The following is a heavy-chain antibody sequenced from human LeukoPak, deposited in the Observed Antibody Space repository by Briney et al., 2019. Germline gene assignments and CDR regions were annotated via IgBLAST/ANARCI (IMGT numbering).Heavy chain of an antibody. J-gene: IGHJ2*01. CDR2: IKQDGSEK. CDR3: ARDRFGVAAARSWYFDV. CDR1: GFTFSSYW. V-gene: IGHV3-7*04. Sequence: HGGSLRLSCAASGFTFSSYWMSWVRQAPGKGLEWVANIKQDGSEKYYVDSVKGRFTISRDNAKNSLYLQMNSLRAEDTAVYYCARDRFGVAAARSWYFDVWGRGTLVTVSS. D-gene: IGHD6-13*01.